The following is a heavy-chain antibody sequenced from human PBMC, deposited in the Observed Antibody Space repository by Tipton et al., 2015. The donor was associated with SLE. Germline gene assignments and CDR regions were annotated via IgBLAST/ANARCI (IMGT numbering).Heavy chain of an antibody. V-gene: IGHV4-39*07. J-gene: IGHJ4*02. CDR1: GGSISSSAYY. CDR2: IHYSGNT. Sequence: LRLSCTVSGGSISSSAYYWGWIRQPPGKGLEWIGNIHYSGNTYCNPSLKSRVTISLDTSKNQFSLKLSSVTAADTAVYYCARGLSQDNWGQGTLVTVSS. CDR3: ARGLSQDN.